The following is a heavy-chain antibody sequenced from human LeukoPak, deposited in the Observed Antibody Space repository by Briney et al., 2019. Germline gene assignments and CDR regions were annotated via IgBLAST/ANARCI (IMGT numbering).Heavy chain of an antibody. Sequence: SVKVSCTASGGTFSSYAISWVRQAPGHGLEWMGGIIPIFGTANYAQKFQGRVTITTDESTSTAYMELSSLRSEDTAVYYCASLANSNWFDPWGQGTLVTVSS. D-gene: IGHD2-21*01. CDR2: IIPIFGTA. J-gene: IGHJ5*02. V-gene: IGHV1-69*05. CDR1: GGTFSSYA. CDR3: ASLANSNWFDP.